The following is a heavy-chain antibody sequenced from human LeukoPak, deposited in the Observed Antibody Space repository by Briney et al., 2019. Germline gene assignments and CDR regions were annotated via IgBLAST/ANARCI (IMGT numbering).Heavy chain of an antibody. CDR2: LSDSGWST. V-gene: IGHV3-23*01. Sequence: PGGSLRLSCAASGFTYSSWGMSGVRQAPGKGLEWVSALSDSGWSTFYADSVKGRFTISRDNSKHTLYLQMNRLRGEDTAVYYCAKDGAWLRFDDWGQGILVSVS. J-gene: IGHJ4*02. D-gene: IGHD5-12*01. CDR1: GFTYSSWG. CDR3: AKDGAWLRFDD.